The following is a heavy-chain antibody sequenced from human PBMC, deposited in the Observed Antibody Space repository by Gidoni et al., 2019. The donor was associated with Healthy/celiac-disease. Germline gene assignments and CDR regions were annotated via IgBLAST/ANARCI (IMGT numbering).Heavy chain of an antibody. CDR1: GFTFDDYG. J-gene: IGHJ4*02. D-gene: IGHD6-19*01. CDR3: ARDGRIAVAGTFDY. CDR2: INWNGGST. Sequence: EVQLVESGGGVVRPGGSLGLSCAASGFTFDDYGMSWVRQAPGKGLEWVSGINWNGGSTGYADSVKGRFTISRDNAKNSLYLQMNSLRAEDTALYHCARDGRIAVAGTFDYWGQGTLVTVSS. V-gene: IGHV3-20*01.